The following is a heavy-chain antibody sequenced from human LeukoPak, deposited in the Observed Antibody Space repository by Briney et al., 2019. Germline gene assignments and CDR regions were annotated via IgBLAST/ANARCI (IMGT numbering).Heavy chain of an antibody. CDR2: INPSGGST. D-gene: IGHD6-13*01. CDR3: ARGLAAAGTLRGFIDY. V-gene: IGHV1-46*01. J-gene: IGHJ4*02. Sequence: ASVKVSCKASGYTFTSYYMHWVRQAPGQGLEWMGIINPSGGSTSYAQKFQGRVTMTRDMSTSTVYMELSSLRSEDTAVYYCARGLAAAGTLRGFIDYWGQGTLVTVSS. CDR1: GYTFTSYY.